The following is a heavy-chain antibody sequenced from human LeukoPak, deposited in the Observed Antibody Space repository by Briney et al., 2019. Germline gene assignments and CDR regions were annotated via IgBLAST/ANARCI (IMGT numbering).Heavy chain of an antibody. CDR3: ARHVSYGHLRGFDS. CDR1: GGSISGSYYY. Sequence: SETLSLTCTISGGSISGSYYYWGWIRQPPGKGLEWIGSFYDSGSTSYNPSLKSRVTISADTSKNQLSLTLSSVTAADTAVYYCARHVSYGHLRGFDSWGQGTLVTVSS. D-gene: IGHD4-17*01. J-gene: IGHJ4*02. CDR2: FYDSGST. V-gene: IGHV4-39*01.